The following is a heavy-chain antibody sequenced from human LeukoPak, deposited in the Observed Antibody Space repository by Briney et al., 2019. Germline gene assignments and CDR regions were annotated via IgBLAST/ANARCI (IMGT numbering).Heavy chain of an antibody. CDR3: AKDVRNYVS. Sequence: GGSLRLSCAASGFTFSSYAMSWVRQAPGKGLEWVSAISGSGTSTYYADSVKGRFTISRDNSKNTLYLQMNSLRAEGTAVFYCAKDVRNYVSWGQGTLVTVSS. D-gene: IGHD4-11*01. CDR1: GFTFSSYA. CDR2: ISGSGTST. J-gene: IGHJ5*02. V-gene: IGHV3-23*01.